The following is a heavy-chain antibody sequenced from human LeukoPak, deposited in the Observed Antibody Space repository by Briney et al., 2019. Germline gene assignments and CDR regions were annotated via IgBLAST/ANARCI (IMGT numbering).Heavy chain of an antibody. V-gene: IGHV3-23*01. CDR3: AKDPQYYYDSSGYLYFDY. CDR2: ISGSGGST. J-gene: IGHJ4*02. CDR1: GFTFSSYA. D-gene: IGHD3-22*01. Sequence: GGSLRLSCAASGFTFSSYAMSWVRQAPGKGLEWVSAISGSGGSTYYADSVKGRFTISRDNSKNTLYLQMNSLRAEDTAVYYCAKDPQYYYDSSGYLYFDYWGQGTLVTVSS.